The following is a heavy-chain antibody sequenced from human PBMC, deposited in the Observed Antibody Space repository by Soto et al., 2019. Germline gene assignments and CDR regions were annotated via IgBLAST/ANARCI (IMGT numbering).Heavy chain of an antibody. Sequence: QVQLQESGPGLVKPSETLSLTCTVSGGSISSYYWSWIRQPPGKGLEWIGYIYYSGSTNYNPSLEXXVXIXXDTSKNQFSLKLSSVTAADTAVYYCAREAGDAFDIWGQGTMVTVSS. CDR1: GGSISSYY. J-gene: IGHJ3*02. V-gene: IGHV4-59*01. D-gene: IGHD6-19*01. CDR3: AREAGDAFDI. CDR2: IYYSGST.